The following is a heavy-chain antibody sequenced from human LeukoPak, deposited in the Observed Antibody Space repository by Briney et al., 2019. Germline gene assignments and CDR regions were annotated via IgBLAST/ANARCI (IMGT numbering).Heavy chain of an antibody. J-gene: IGHJ4*02. CDR2: IYYSGST. CDR3: ARGLTRTYYYDSSGYSGFDY. D-gene: IGHD3-22*01. V-gene: IGHV4-39*01. CDR1: GGSISSSSSYL. Sequence: SETLSLTCTVSGGSISSSSSYLWGWIRQPPGKGLEWIGSIYYSGSTYYNPSLTSRVTISVDTSKNQFSLKVSSVTAADTAVYRCARGLTRTYYYDSSGYSGFDYWGQGTLVTVSS.